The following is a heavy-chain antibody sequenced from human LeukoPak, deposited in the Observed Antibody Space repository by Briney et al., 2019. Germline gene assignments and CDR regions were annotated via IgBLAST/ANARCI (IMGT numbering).Heavy chain of an antibody. J-gene: IGHJ4*02. D-gene: IGHD2-2*01. V-gene: IGHV5-51*01. CDR3: ARWGGYCSSTSCFQPFDY. CDR2: PGYSFT. Sequence: PGYSFTRYRPSFQGQVTISADKSISTAYLQWSSLKASDTAMYYCARWGGYCSSTSCFQPFDYWGQGTLVTVSS.